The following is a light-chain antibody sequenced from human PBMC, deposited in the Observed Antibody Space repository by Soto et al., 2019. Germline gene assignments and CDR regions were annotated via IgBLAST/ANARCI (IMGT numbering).Light chain of an antibody. V-gene: IGLV2-11*01. CDR3: CSYAGSCSRV. J-gene: IGLJ3*02. Sequence: QSALTQPRSVSGSPGQSVTISCTGTSSDVGGYNYVSWYQHDPGKAPKLMISDVSKRPSGVPDRFSGSKSGNTASLTISGLQAEDEADYYCCSYAGSCSRVFGGGTQLTVL. CDR1: SSDVGGYNY. CDR2: DVS.